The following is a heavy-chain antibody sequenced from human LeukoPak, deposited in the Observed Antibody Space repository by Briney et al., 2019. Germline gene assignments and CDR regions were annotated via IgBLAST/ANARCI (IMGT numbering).Heavy chain of an antibody. CDR1: GFTFSNAS. CDR3: SAGLGRTDTDS. CDR2: IKLKSDGGPT. J-gene: IGHJ4*02. V-gene: IGHV3-15*01. Sequence: GGSLRLSCAASGFTFSNASMSWVRQAPGKGLEWVGLIKLKSDGGPTDYAAPVKGRFTISRDDSKNTLYLQMNSLKTEDTAVYYCSAGLGRTDTDSWGQGTLVTVSS. D-gene: IGHD3/OR15-3a*01.